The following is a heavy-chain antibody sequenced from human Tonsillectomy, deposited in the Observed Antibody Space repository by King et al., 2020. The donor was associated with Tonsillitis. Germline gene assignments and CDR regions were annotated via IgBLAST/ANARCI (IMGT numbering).Heavy chain of an antibody. V-gene: IGHV4-4*07. Sequence: VQLQESGPGLVKPSETLSLTCTVSGDSIRGYYWSWIRQPAGKGLEWIGHIYNSGSTNYNPSLKSRVTMSLDTSKNQFSLKLRSVTAADTAVYYCARDLTPYHTSSTYYQPFVYWGQGTLVTVSS. J-gene: IGHJ4*02. D-gene: IGHD3-22*01. CDR2: IYNSGST. CDR1: GDSIRGYY. CDR3: ARDLTPYHTSSTYYQPFVY.